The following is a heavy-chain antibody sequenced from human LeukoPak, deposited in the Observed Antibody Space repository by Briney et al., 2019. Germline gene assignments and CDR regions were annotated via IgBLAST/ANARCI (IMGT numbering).Heavy chain of an antibody. CDR3: AGGSIAVAGTVDY. D-gene: IGHD6-19*01. Sequence: TLSLTCTVSGGSISSGGYYWSWIRQHPGKGLEWIGYIYYSGSTYYNPSLKSRVTISVDTSKNQFSLKLSSVTAADTAVYYCAGGSIAVAGTVDYWGQGTLVTVSS. CDR1: GGSISSGGYY. V-gene: IGHV4-31*03. J-gene: IGHJ4*02. CDR2: IYYSGST.